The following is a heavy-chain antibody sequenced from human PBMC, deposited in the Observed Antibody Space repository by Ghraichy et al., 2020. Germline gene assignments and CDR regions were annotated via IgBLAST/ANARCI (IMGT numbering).Heavy chain of an antibody. CDR1: GYIFSSYD. V-gene: IGHV1-8*01. D-gene: IGHD4-23*01. Sequence: ASVKVSCKPSGYIFSSYDVNWVRQATGQGLEWMGWVNPTSGDTGYPQKFRGRLTMTRDTSINTAYMELSSLTYEDTAVYYCARAVRGGHGHFDFWGQGTLVTVSS. CDR2: VNPTSGDT. J-gene: IGHJ4*02. CDR3: ARAVRGGHGHFDF.